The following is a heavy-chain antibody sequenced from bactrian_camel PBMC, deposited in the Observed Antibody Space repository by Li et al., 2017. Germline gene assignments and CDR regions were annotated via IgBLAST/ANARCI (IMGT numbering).Heavy chain of an antibody. CDR2: NGLDGRT. CDR1: GYYS. V-gene: IGHV3S44*01. J-gene: IGHJ4*01. D-gene: IGHD2*01. CDR3: AAARGACYYVMYGSDPVYTY. Sequence: LVESGGGSVQAGGSLRLSCTVHGYYSMAWFRQAPGKEHEGIAANGLDGRTSYGDSVKGRSTISKDNAKNTLYLQMNSLKPEDTAMYYCAAARGACYYVMYGSDPVYTYWGQGTQVTVS.